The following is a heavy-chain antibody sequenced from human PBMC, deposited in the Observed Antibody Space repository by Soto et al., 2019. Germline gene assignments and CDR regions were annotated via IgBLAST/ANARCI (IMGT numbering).Heavy chain of an antibody. CDR3: TAVGVEGY. CDR1: GFTISGAW. Sequence: EVQLVESGGGLVQPGGSLRLSCAAAGFTISGAWMNWVRQAPGKGLEWVGRSKTKTQGETTDYAAPVKGRVTISRDDSEHPLSLHMNSLTREDPAVYYCTAVGVEGYWGQGTLVTVSS. J-gene: IGHJ4*02. CDR2: SKTKTQGETT. V-gene: IGHV3-15*07.